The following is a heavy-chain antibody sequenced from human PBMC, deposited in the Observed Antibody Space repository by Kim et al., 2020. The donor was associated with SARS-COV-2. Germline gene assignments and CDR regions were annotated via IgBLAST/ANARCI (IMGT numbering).Heavy chain of an antibody. CDR2: ISFDGSNQ. D-gene: IGHD2-15*01. CDR3: ARGEGYCSGGRCDRYF. V-gene: IGHV3-30*03. J-gene: IGHJ4*03. CDR1: GFTFSSYG. Sequence: GGSLRLSCAVSGFTFSSYGMHWVRQAPGKGLEWVAVISFDGSNQYYADSVKGRFTISRDNSKNTLYLQMNSLRAEDTAVYYCARGEGYCSGGRCDRYF.